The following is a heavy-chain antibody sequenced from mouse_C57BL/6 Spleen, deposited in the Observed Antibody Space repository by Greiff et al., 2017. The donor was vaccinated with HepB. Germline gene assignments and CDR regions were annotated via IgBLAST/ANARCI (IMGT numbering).Heavy chain of an antibody. V-gene: IGHV1-50*01. CDR3: ARSGYYGVAY. Sequence: QVQLQQPGAELVKPGASVKLSCKASGYTFTSYWMQWVKQRPGQGLEWIGEIDPSDSYTNYNQKFKGKATLTVDTSSSTAYMQLSSLTSEDSAVYYCARSGYYGVAYWGQGTLVTVSA. J-gene: IGHJ3*01. CDR1: GYTFTSYW. CDR2: IDPSDSYT. D-gene: IGHD1-1*01.